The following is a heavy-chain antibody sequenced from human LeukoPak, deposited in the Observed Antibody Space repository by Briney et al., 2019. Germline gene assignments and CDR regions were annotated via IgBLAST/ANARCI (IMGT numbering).Heavy chain of an antibody. CDR1: GGSISSGGYY. D-gene: IGHD5-12*01. CDR2: IYYSGST. V-gene: IGHV4-31*03. J-gene: IGHJ6*03. CDR3: ARVGATIGSYYYYYMDV. Sequence: PSQTLSLTCTVSGGSISSGGYYWSWIRQHPGKGLEWIGYIYYSGSTYYNPSLKSRVTISVDTSKNQFSLKLSSVTAADTAVYYCARVGATIGSYYYYYMDVWGKGTTVTVSS.